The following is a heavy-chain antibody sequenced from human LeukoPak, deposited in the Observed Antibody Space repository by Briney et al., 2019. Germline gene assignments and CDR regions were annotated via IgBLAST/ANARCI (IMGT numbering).Heavy chain of an antibody. J-gene: IGHJ4*02. CDR3: AREEFLHEIDSSGYFVY. CDR2: VYSSGVG. V-gene: IGHV4-4*07. CDR1: GASITGYY. Sequence: SETLSLTCTVSGASITGYYWNWIRQPAGQGLEWLGRVYSSGVGNYNPSLTSRVTMSVDTSKNQFSLQLTSLTAADTAVYYCAREEFLHEIDSSGYFVYWGQGTLVTVSS. D-gene: IGHD3-22*01.